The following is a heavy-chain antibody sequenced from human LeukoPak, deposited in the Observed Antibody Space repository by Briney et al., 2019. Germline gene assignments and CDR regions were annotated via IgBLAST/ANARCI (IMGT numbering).Heavy chain of an antibody. CDR2: IGGSGVST. D-gene: IGHD6-13*01. J-gene: IGHJ4*01. Sequence: GRSLRLSCAASGFAFSGVAISWVGEAAGQGLGGGSAIGGSGVSTYSADSVTGRFTTSRDNSQNRLYFQMNSLRAEDPAVQYCAKHLTSWYDFDYWGHGTLVT. CDR3: AKHLTSWYDFDY. CDR1: GFAFSGVA. V-gene: IGHV3-23*01.